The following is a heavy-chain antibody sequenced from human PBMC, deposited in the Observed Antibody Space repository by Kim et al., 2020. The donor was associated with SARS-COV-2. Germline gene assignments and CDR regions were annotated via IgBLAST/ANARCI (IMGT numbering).Heavy chain of an antibody. Sequence: GGSLRLSCAASGFTFSDFHMDWVRQAPGKGLEWVGRSRNKANSYTTEYAASVKDRFTISRDDSKNLLYLQMNSLKNEYTAVYFCARFSGTYRGSAFDFWGQGTMVTVSS. CDR2: SRNKANSYTT. CDR3: ARFSGTYRGSAFDF. D-gene: IGHD1-26*01. V-gene: IGHV3-72*01. CDR1: GFTFSDFH. J-gene: IGHJ3*01.